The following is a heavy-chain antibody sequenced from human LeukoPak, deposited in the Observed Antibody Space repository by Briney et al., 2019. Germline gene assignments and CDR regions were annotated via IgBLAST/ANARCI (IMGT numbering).Heavy chain of an antibody. CDR1: GFSFSNAW. Sequence: GGSLRLSCAASGFSFSNAWMSWVRQAPGKGLEWVGRIKSKTDGGTTEYAAPVKGRLNISRDDSKNTLYLQMNSLKTEDTAVYYCATDSSSSSYYWGPGTLVTVSS. V-gene: IGHV3-15*01. CDR3: ATDSSSSSYY. CDR2: IKSKTDGGTT. D-gene: IGHD6-6*01. J-gene: IGHJ4*02.